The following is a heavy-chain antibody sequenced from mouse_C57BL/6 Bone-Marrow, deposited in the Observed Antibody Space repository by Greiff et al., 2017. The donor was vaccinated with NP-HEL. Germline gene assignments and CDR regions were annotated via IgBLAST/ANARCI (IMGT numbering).Heavy chain of an antibody. J-gene: IGHJ4*01. CDR2: ISTLAYSI. CDR3: ARRQYYGSGYGYAMDY. D-gene: IGHD1-1*01. V-gene: IGHV5-15*01. Sequence: EVQLVESGGGLVQPGGSLKLSCEASGFTFSDYGMAWVRQAPRKGPEWVAFISTLAYSIYYADTVTGRFTISREKAKNTQYLEMSSLRSENTAMYDCARRQYYGSGYGYAMDYWGQGTSVTVSS. CDR1: GFTFSDYG.